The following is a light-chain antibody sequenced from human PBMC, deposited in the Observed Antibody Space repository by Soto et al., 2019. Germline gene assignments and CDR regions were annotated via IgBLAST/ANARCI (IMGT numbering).Light chain of an antibody. CDR1: QSVSSY. V-gene: IGKV3-11*01. Sequence: EIVLTQSPATLSLSPGERATLSCRASQSVSSYLAWYQQKPGQTPRLLIYDASNRATGIPARFSGSGPVTDFTLTISSLEPEDFAVYYCQQRSNWPPWTFGQGTKVEIK. CDR3: QQRSNWPPWT. J-gene: IGKJ1*01. CDR2: DAS.